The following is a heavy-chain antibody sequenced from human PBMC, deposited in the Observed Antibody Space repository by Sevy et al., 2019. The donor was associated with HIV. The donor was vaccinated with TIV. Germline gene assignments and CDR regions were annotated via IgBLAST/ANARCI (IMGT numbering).Heavy chain of an antibody. J-gene: IGHJ5*02. CDR2: ISGSGGST. Sequence: GGSLRLSCAASGFTFSSYAMSWVRQAPGKGLEWVSAISGSGGSTYYADSVKGRFTISRDNSKNTLYLQMNSLRAEDTAVYYCAQFNVGTMIVVVASEFDPWGQGTLVTVSS. CDR1: GFTFSSYA. CDR3: AQFNVGTMIVVVASEFDP. D-gene: IGHD3-22*01. V-gene: IGHV3-23*01.